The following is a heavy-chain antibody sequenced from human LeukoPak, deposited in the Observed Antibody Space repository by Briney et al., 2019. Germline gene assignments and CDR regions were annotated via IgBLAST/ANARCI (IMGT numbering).Heavy chain of an antibody. V-gene: IGHV3-33*06. CDR3: ANFHDSSGEDAFDI. J-gene: IGHJ3*02. D-gene: IGHD3-22*01. CDR1: GFTFSSYG. Sequence: GRSLRLSCAASGFTFSSYGMDWVRQAPGKGLEWVAVIWYDGSNKYYVDSVKGRFTISRDNSKNTLYLQMNSLRAEDTAVYYRANFHDSSGEDAFDIWGQGTMVTVSS. CDR2: IWYDGSNK.